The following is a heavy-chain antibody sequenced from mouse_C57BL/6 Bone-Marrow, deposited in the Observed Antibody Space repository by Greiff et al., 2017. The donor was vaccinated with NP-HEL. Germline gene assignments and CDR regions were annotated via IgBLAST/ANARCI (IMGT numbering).Heavy chain of an antibody. D-gene: IGHD2-3*01. V-gene: IGHV14-2*01. J-gene: IGHJ2*01. CDR1: GFTIKDYY. CDR2: IDPEDGAT. CDR3: ARSVGYYLYFDY. Sequence: VQLQQSGAELVKPGASVKLSCTASGFTIKDYYMHWVKQRTEQGLEWIGRIDPEDGATKYAPKFQGKATITADTSSNTAYLQLSSLTSEDSAVYYCARSVGYYLYFDYWGQGTTLTVSS.